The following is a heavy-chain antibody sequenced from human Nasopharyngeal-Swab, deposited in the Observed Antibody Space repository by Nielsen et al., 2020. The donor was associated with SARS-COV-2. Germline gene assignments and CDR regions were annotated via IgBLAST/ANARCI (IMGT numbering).Heavy chain of an antibody. V-gene: IGHV4-34*01. Sequence: GSLRLSCAVYGGSFSGYYWSWIRQPPGKGLEWIGEINHSGSTNYNPSLKSRVTISVDTSKNQFSLKLSSVTAADTAVYYCARGPLPRYCSGGSCYSRYYYYMGVWGKGTTVTVSS. D-gene: IGHD2-15*01. CDR2: INHSGST. CDR3: ARGPLPRYCSGGSCYSRYYYYMGV. CDR1: GGSFSGYY. J-gene: IGHJ6*03.